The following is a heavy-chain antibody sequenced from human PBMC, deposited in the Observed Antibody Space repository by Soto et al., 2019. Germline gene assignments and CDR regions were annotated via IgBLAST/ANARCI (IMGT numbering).Heavy chain of an antibody. CDR3: ARDGVVVIAHKGYFQH. CDR2: ISSSSSYI. Sequence: PGGALRPSWAASGFTLSCYSNNLVRPAPGKGVEWVSSISSSSSYIYYADSVKGRFTISRDNAKNSLYLQMNSLRAEDTAVYYCARDGVVVIAHKGYFQHWGQGTPVTVSS. D-gene: IGHD2-21*01. CDR1: GFTLSCYS. V-gene: IGHV3-21*01. J-gene: IGHJ1*01.